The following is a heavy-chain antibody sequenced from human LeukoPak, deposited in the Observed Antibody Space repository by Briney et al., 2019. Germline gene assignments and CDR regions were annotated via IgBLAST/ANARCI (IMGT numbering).Heavy chain of an antibody. V-gene: IGHV3-23*01. Sequence: GGSLRLSCAASGFSFSNYAMSWVRQAPGKGLEWVSGISGSGGSTYYADSVKGRFTISRDNSKNTLYLQMNSLRAEDTAVYYCAKDGLISAAGRFDYWGQGTLVTVSS. CDR1: GFSFSNYA. CDR3: AKDGLISAAGRFDY. D-gene: IGHD6-13*01. J-gene: IGHJ4*01. CDR2: ISGSGGST.